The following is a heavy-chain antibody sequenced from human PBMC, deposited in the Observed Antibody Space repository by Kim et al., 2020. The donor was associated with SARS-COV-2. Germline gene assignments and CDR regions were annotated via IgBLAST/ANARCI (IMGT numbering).Heavy chain of an antibody. J-gene: IGHJ4*02. V-gene: IGHV3-23*01. CDR3: AKDRTFGDGRWVFDN. D-gene: IGHD3-16*01. CDR1: GFTLTSYA. Sequence: GGSLRLSCVVSGFTLTSYALTWVRQAPGKGLEWVAGILTSGGTYYADSVKGRFTISRDRSKNTLYLQLNNLIGDDTAMYYCAKDRTFGDGRWVFDNWGQGTLVTVSS. CDR2: ILTSGGT.